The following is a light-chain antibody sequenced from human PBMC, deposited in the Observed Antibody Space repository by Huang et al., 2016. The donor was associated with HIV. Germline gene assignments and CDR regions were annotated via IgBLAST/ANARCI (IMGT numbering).Light chain of an antibody. CDR2: AAS. CDR3: QQLNSYPLS. CDR1: QGIYSY. Sequence: IQLTQSPSSLSASVGDRVTITCRASQGIYSYLAWYTQKPGKAPKLLINAASTLQSVVPSRFSGSGSGTDFTRTISSLQPEDFATYYCQQLNSYPLSFGQGTRLEIK. V-gene: IGKV1-9*01. J-gene: IGKJ5*01.